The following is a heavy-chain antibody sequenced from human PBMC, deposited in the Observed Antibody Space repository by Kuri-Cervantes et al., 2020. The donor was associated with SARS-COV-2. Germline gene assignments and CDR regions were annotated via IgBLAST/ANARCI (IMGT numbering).Heavy chain of an antibody. CDR3: ARSPGDGDYDPFDY. J-gene: IGHJ4*02. CDR1: GYTFTSYD. Sequence: GGSLRLSCKASGYTFTSYDINWVRQATGQGLEWMGWMNPNSGNTGYAQKFQGRVTMTRNTSISTAYMELSSLRAEDTAVYYCARSPGDGDYDPFDYWGQGTLVTVSS. V-gene: IGHV1-8*02. D-gene: IGHD4-17*01. CDR2: MNPNSGNT.